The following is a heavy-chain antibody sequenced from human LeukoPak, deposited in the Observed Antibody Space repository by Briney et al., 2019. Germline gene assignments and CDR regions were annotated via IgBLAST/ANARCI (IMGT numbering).Heavy chain of an antibody. Sequence: PSETLSLTCAVYGGSFSGYYWSWIRQPPGKGLEWIGEINHSGSTNYNASLKSRVTISVDTSKSQFSLKLSSVTAADTAVYYCAGSSGYLSSVDYWGQGTLVTVSS. CDR2: INHSGST. CDR3: AGSSGYLSSVDY. J-gene: IGHJ4*02. D-gene: IGHD3-22*01. CDR1: GGSFSGYY. V-gene: IGHV4-34*01.